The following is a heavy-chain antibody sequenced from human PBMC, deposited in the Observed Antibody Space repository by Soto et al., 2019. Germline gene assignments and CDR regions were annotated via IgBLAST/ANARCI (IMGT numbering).Heavy chain of an antibody. CDR1: GFIFSSYA. D-gene: IGHD2-2*02. CDR3: AREGLVPAATPWFDY. V-gene: IGHV3-30-3*01. Sequence: QVQLVESGGGVVQPGRSLRLSCAASGFIFSSYAMLWVRQAPGKGLERVAVISYDGSNKYYADSVKGRFTISRDNSKNTLYLQMNSLRAEVTAVYYCAREGLVPAATPWFDYWGQGTLVTVSS. CDR2: ISYDGSNK. J-gene: IGHJ4*02.